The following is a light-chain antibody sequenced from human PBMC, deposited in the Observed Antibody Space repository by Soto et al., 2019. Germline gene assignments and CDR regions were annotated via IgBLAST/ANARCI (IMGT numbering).Light chain of an antibody. CDR2: DAS. CDR3: QQYGDLPLT. J-gene: IGKJ1*01. Sequence: EIVLTQSPGTLSLSPGERATLSCRASQSVTSNYLAWYQQKPGQAPWLLIYDASSRATAIPDRFSGSGSGTDFTLTISRLEPEDFALYYCQQYGDLPLTFGQGTKVEIK. CDR1: QSVTSNY. V-gene: IGKV3-20*01.